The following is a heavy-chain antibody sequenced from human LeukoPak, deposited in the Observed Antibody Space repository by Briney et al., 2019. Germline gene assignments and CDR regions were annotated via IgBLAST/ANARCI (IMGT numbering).Heavy chain of an antibody. CDR2: ISGSGGST. CDR1: GFTFSSYA. CDR3: AKHEGSSGSYCHFHY. Sequence: PGGSLRLSCAASGFTFSSYAMGWVRQAPGKGLEWVSSISGSGGSTYYGDSVKGRFTISRDNSKNTLFLQMNRLRAEDTAVYYCAKHEGSSGSYCHFHYWGQGTLVTVSS. V-gene: IGHV3-23*01. J-gene: IGHJ4*02. D-gene: IGHD3-10*01.